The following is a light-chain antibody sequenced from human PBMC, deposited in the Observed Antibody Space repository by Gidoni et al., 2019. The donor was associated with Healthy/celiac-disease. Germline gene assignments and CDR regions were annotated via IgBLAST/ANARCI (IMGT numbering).Light chain of an antibody. CDR1: QSLVHSDGNTY. CDR2: KVS. CDR3: MQGTHWPPFT. V-gene: IGKV2-30*02. Sequence: DVVITQSPLSLPVTLGQPASISCRSSQSLVHSDGNTYLNWFQQRPGQSPRRLIYKVSNRDSGVPDRFGGSGSGTDFTLKISRVEAEDVGVYYCMQGTHWPPFTFGPGTKVDIK. J-gene: IGKJ3*01.